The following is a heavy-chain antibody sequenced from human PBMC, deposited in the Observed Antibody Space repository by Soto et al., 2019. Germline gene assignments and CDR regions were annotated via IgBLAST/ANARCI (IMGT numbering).Heavy chain of an antibody. J-gene: IGHJ4*02. CDR3: LASQMVWTY. D-gene: IGHD2-8*01. V-gene: IGHV3-53*01. CDR2: SNSDGTI. CDR1: GFTVNNNH. Sequence: EVQLVESGGGLFQPGESLRLSCAASGFTVNNNHMSWVRKAPGKGLEWLSISNSDGTIYYSDTVKGRSTISRDNSKNTLDLQMNSVRAESTAVYYCLASQMVWTYGGQGTLATVSS.